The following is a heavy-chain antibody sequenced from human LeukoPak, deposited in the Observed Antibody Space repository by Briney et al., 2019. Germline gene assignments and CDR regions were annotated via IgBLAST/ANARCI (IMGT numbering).Heavy chain of an antibody. CDR2: INHSGST. CDR3: ARGFGSSYGRAHWYFDL. CDR1: GGSFSGYY. V-gene: IGHV4-34*01. J-gene: IGHJ2*01. Sequence: SETLSLTCAVYGGSFSGYYWSWIRQPPGKGLEWIGEINHSGSTNYNPSLKSRVTISVDTSKNQFSLKLSSVTAADTAVYYCARGFGSSYGRAHWYFDLWGRGTLVTVSS. D-gene: IGHD5-18*01.